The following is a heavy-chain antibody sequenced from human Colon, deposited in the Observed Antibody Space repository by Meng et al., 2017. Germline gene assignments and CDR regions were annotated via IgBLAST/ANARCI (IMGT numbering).Heavy chain of an antibody. CDR2: INHSGGA. Sequence: QVALQQWGAGLLKPSETLSLTCAAYDGAFSDYYWSWIRQPPGKGLEWIGEINHSGGANYNPSLQSRVTISVDTSKNQFSLKLSSVIAADTAVYYCARVDFRGKTADSTGLGHWGQGTLVTVSS. D-gene: IGHD3-16*01. CDR3: ARVDFRGKTADSTGLGH. J-gene: IGHJ4*02. V-gene: IGHV4-34*02. CDR1: DGAFSDYY.